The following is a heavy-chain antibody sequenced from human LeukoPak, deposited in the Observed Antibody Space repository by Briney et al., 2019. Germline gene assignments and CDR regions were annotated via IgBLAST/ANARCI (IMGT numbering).Heavy chain of an antibody. J-gene: IGHJ6*03. CDR1: GGSLSPNY. Sequence: SETLSLTCTVSGGSLSPNYWTWIRQSAGKGLEWIGRIHSGGTTNYNPSLRSRITMSVDTSKNQFSLKLSSVTAADTAVYYCARDSPDGYTHEHYYYCMDVWGKGTTVTVSS. V-gene: IGHV4-4*07. CDR2: IHSGGTT. D-gene: IGHD5-18*01. CDR3: ARDSPDGYTHEHYYYCMDV.